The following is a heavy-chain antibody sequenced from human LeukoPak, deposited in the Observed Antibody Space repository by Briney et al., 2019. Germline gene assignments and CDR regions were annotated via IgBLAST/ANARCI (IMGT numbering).Heavy chain of an antibody. CDR3: ARDPPAVVANTYA. CDR2: IYSGGDT. D-gene: IGHD2-2*01. V-gene: IGHV3-66*01. CDR1: GFTDSNNY. J-gene: IGHJ5*02. Sequence: GGSLRLSCAASGFTDSNNYMNWVRQAPGKGLEWVSLIYSGGDTHYADSVKGRFTISRDSSKNTLFLQMNSLRAEDTAVYYCARDPPAVVANTYAWGQGTLVTVSS.